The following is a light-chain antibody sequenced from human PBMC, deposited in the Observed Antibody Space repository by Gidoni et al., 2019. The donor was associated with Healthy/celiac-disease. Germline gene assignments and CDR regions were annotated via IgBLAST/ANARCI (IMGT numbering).Light chain of an antibody. CDR1: QGISSC. CDR2: AAS. J-gene: IGKJ2*02. CDR3: QQTNSFPCT. V-gene: IGKV1-12*02. Sequence: DILLTQSPSSLSVSVGDRVTITCRASQGISSCLAWYQQKPGKAPKLLIYAASSLQSGVPSRFSGSGSGTDFTLTISSLQPEDFATYYCQQTNSFPCTFXQXTKLEIK.